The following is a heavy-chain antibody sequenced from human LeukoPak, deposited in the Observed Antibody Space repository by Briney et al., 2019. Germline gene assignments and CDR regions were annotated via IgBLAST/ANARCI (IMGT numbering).Heavy chain of an antibody. Sequence: ASVKVSCKASGYTFTSYDINWVRQATGQGLEWMGWMNPNSGNTGYAQKFQGRVTITRNTSISTAYMELSSLRSEDTAVYYCARHATATHAAFDIWGQGTMVTVSS. V-gene: IGHV1-8*03. CDR1: GYTFTSYD. J-gene: IGHJ3*02. CDR3: ARHATATHAAFDI. D-gene: IGHD2-15*01. CDR2: MNPNSGNT.